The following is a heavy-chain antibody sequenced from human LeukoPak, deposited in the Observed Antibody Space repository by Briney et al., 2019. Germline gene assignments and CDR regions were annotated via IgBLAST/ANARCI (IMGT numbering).Heavy chain of an antibody. CDR2: INHSGST. CDR3: AITYYDFWSGYGLDY. Sequence: SETLSLTCAVYGGSFSGYYWSWIRQPPGKGVECIGEINHSGSTNYNPSLKSRVTISVDTSKNQFSLKLSSVTAADTAVYYCAITYYDFWSGYGLDYWGQGTLVTVSS. D-gene: IGHD3-3*01. V-gene: IGHV4-34*01. CDR1: GGSFSGYY. J-gene: IGHJ4*02.